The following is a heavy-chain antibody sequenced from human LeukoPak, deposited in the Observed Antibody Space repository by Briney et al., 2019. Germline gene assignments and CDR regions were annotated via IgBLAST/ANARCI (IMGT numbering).Heavy chain of an antibody. CDR2: IKQDGSDK. Sequence: GGSLRLSCAASGFTFSSYWMSWVRQAPGKGLEWVANIKQDGSDKYYVDSVKGRFTISRDNAKNSLYLQMNSLRAEDTALYYCARDHNYDFWSGYPNWGQGTLVTVSS. V-gene: IGHV3-7*03. D-gene: IGHD3-3*01. J-gene: IGHJ4*02. CDR1: GFTFSSYW. CDR3: ARDHNYDFWSGYPN.